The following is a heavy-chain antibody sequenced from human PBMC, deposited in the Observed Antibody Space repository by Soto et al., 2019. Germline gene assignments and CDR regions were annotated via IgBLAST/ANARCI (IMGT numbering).Heavy chain of an antibody. CDR2: IYYSGST. Sequence: PSETLSLTCSVSGGSISGYYWSWIRQTPEKGLEWIGYIYYSGSTNYNPSLKSRVTISVDTSKNQFSLKLSSVTAADTAVYYCARLYGGNLFDYWGQGTLVTSPQ. CDR1: GGSISGYY. CDR3: ARLYGGNLFDY. J-gene: IGHJ4*02. D-gene: IGHD4-17*01. V-gene: IGHV4-59*08.